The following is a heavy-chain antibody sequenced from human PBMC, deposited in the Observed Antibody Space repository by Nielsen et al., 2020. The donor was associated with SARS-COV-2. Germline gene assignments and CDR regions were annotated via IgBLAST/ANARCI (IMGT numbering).Heavy chain of an antibody. D-gene: IGHD7-27*01. Sequence: SVKVSCKASGGTFSSYAISWVRQAPGQGLEWMGGIIPIFGTANYAQKFQGRVTITADESTSTAYMELSSLRSEDTAVYYCARSNVLGMRYYYYGMDVWGQWTTVTVSS. CDR2: IIPIFGTA. CDR1: GGTFSSYA. J-gene: IGHJ6*02. V-gene: IGHV1-69*13. CDR3: ARSNVLGMRYYYYGMDV.